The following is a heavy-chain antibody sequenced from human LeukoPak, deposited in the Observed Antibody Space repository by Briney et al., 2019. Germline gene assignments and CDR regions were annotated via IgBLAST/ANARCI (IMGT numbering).Heavy chain of an antibody. J-gene: IGHJ3*01. CDR2: IRYDGSNK. Sequence: GGSLRLSCAASGFTFSSYGMHWVRQAPGKGLEWVAFIRYDGSNKYYADSVKGRFTVSRDNARDSLYLQLNNLKAGDTAVYYCARALTRDALDLWGQGTMVTVSS. CDR1: GFTFSSYG. CDR3: ARALTRDALDL. V-gene: IGHV3-30*02.